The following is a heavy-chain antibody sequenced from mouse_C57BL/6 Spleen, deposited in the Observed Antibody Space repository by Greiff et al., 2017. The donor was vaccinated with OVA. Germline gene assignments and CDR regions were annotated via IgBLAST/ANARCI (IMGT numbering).Heavy chain of an antibody. CDR1: GYTFTDYN. V-gene: IGHV1-18*01. Sequence: EVQLQESGPELVKPGASVKIPCKASGYTFTDYNMDWVKQSHGKSLEWIGDINPNNGGTIYNQKFKGKATLTVDKSSSTAYMELRSLTSEATAVDYCARSRGVDGYYIDYWGQGTTLTVSS. CDR3: ARSRGVDGYYIDY. D-gene: IGHD2-3*01. J-gene: IGHJ2*01. CDR2: INPNNGGT.